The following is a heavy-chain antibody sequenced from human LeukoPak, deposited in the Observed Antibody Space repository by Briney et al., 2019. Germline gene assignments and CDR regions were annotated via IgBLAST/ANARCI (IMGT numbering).Heavy chain of an antibody. D-gene: IGHD3-22*01. J-gene: IGHJ4*02. CDR2: IHPSGML. CDR1: GASFNSDDQY. CDR3: SRGLDSRNLCY. V-gene: IGHV4-31*03. Sequence: SQTLSLTCTVSGASFNSDDQYWNWIRQSPGKGLEWIGSIHPSGMLYNNPSLESRVTMSRDTSKNQFSLNLNSVTAADTAVYFCSRGLDSRNLCYCGQGILVTVSS.